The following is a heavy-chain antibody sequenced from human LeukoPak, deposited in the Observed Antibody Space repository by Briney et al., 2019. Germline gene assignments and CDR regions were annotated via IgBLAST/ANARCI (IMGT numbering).Heavy chain of an antibody. V-gene: IGHV4-34*01. CDR3: ARRVQLWTSNKYYYYMDV. CDR2: INHSEST. J-gene: IGHJ6*03. Sequence: SETLSLTCAVYGESFSNYYWSWIRQPPGKGLEWIGEINHSESTNYNPSLKSRVTISVDTSKNQFSLKLSSVTAADTAVYYCARRVQLWTSNKYYYYMDVWGKGTTVTISS. CDR1: GESFSNYY. D-gene: IGHD5-18*01.